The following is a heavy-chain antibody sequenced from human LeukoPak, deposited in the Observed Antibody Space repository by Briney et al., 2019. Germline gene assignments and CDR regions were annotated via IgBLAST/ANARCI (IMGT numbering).Heavy chain of an antibody. D-gene: IGHD2-15*01. Sequence: SGGSLRLSCAASGFTFSSYGMHWVRQAPGKGLEWVAVIWYDGSNKYYADSVKGRFTISRDNSKNTLYLQMDSLSAEDSAVYYCAKDPPRGSADAFDIWGQGTRVTVSS. CDR2: IWYDGSNK. CDR1: GFTFSSYG. J-gene: IGHJ3*02. CDR3: AKDPPRGSADAFDI. V-gene: IGHV3-33*06.